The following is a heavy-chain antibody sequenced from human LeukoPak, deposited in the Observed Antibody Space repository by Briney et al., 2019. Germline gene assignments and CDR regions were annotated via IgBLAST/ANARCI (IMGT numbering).Heavy chain of an antibody. CDR2: IRYDGSNK. J-gene: IGHJ4*02. Sequence: GGSLRLSCAASGFTFSSYGMHWVRQAPGKGLEWVAFIRYDGSNKYYADSVKGRFTISRDNSKNSLYLQMTSLRSDDTAVYYCAREPIVGATTSLDYWGQGTLVTVSS. D-gene: IGHD1-26*01. CDR1: GFTFSSYG. CDR3: AREPIVGATTSLDY. V-gene: IGHV3-30*02.